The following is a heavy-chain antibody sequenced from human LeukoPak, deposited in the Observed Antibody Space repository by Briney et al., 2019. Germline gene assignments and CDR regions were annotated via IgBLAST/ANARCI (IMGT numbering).Heavy chain of an antibody. CDR1: GFTFSSYA. CDR2: ISGSGGNT. Sequence: GGSLRLSCAASGFTFSSYAMTWVRQAPGEGLEWVSAISGSGGNTYFADSVKGRFTISRDNSKDTVSLQMNSLRAEDSAIYFCVKDRPCETCMPMDAWGQGTTVTVSS. D-gene: IGHD2-2*01. J-gene: IGHJ6*02. CDR3: VKDRPCETCMPMDA. V-gene: IGHV3-23*01.